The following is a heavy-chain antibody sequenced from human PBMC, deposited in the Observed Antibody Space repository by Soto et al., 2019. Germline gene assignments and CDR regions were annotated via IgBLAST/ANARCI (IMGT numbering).Heavy chain of an antibody. D-gene: IGHD6-6*01. CDR1: GYSFTSYW. CDR2: IYPGDSDT. V-gene: IGHV5-51*01. J-gene: IGHJ4*02. Sequence: GESLKISCKGSGYSFTSYWIGWVRQMPGKGLEWMGIIYPGDSDTRYSPSFQGQVTISADKSISTAYLQWSSLKASDTAMYYCARLKGLREQLAGLVDYWGQGTLVTVSS. CDR3: ARLKGLREQLAGLVDY.